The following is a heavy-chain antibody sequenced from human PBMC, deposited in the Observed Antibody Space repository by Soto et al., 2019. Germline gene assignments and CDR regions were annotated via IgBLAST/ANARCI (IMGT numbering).Heavy chain of an antibody. CDR3: SRRERYYGSPGWFDP. CDR2: VYYNENT. J-gene: IGHJ5*02. Sequence: SETLSLTCSVSGGSISSFTYYWGWIRQPPGKGLEWIGTVYYNENTYYNPSLKSRVTITVDTAKNPFSLNLRSVTAADTAMYFCSRRERYYGSPGWFDPWGPGTLVTVSS. D-gene: IGHD3-10*01. CDR1: GGSISSFTYY. V-gene: IGHV4-39*01.